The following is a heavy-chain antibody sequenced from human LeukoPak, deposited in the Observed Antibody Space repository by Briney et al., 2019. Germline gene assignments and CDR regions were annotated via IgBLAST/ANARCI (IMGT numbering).Heavy chain of an antibody. CDR2: TSGNGGSA. J-gene: IGHJ4*02. CDR3: AKDLLGYSRPIDS. D-gene: IGHD2-15*01. CDR1: GFTFNTFA. Sequence: GGSLRLSCAASGFTFNTFAMNWVRQAPGKGLEWVSSTSGNGGSAYYADSVKGRFTISRDNSRSSVYLQMNSLGAEDTAIYYCAKDLLGYSRPIDSWGQGTLVTVSS. V-gene: IGHV3-23*01.